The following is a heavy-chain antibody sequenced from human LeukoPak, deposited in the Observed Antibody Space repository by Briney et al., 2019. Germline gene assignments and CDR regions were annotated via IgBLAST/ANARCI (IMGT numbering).Heavy chain of an antibody. J-gene: IGHJ4*02. CDR2: ISGSGGST. D-gene: IGHD1-20*01. CDR3: AKDMRYNWNGDFGY. V-gene: IGHV3-23*01. CDR1: GFTFSSYA. Sequence: PGGSLRLSCAASGFTFSSYAMSWVRQAPGKGLEWVSAISGSGGSTYYADSVKGRFTISGDNSKNTLYLQMNSLRAEDTAVYYCAKDMRYNWNGDFGYWGQGTLVTVSS.